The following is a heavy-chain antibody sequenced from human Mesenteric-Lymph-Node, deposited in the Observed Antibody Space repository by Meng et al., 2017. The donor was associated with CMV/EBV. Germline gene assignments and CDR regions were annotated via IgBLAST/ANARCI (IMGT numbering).Heavy chain of an antibody. V-gene: IGHV1-18*01. D-gene: IGHD1-14*01. CDR3: ASVWYNAHDPFDY. CDR2: ISAYNGNT. Sequence: ASVKVSCKASGYTFTSYGISWVRQAPGQGLEWMGWISAYNGNTNYAQKLQGRVTMTRDTSISTAYMELSSLKSDDTAVYYCASVWYNAHDPFDYWGQGTVVTVSS. J-gene: IGHJ4*02. CDR1: GYTFTSYG.